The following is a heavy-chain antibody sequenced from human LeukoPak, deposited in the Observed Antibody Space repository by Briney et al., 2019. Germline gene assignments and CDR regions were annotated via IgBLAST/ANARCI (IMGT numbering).Heavy chain of an antibody. D-gene: IGHD2-15*01. J-gene: IGHJ4*02. V-gene: IGHV4-59*01. Sequence: SETLSLTCTVSGGSISSYYWSWIRQPPGKGLEWIGYIYNSGSTNYNPSLKSRVTILVDTSKNQFSLKLSSVTAADTAVYYCARGRSYGGGRVDYFDYWGQGTLVTVSS. CDR1: GGSISSYY. CDR3: ARGRSYGGGRVDYFDY. CDR2: IYNSGST.